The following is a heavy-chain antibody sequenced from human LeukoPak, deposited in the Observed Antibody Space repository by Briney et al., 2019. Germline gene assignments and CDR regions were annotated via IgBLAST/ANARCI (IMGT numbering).Heavy chain of an antibody. CDR2: INSDGSST. Sequence: GGSLRLSCAASGFTFSSYWMHWVRQAPGKGLVWVSRINSDGSSTSYADSVKGRFTISKDNAKNTVYLQMNNLRAEDTAVYYCVSFYEAYWGRGTLVTVSS. CDR1: GFTFSSYW. J-gene: IGHJ4*02. D-gene: IGHD2/OR15-2a*01. CDR3: VSFYEAY. V-gene: IGHV3-74*01.